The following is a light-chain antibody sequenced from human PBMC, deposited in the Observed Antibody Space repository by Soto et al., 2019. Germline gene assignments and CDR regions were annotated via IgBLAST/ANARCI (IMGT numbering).Light chain of an antibody. V-gene: IGKV3-20*01. Sequence: EIVMTQSPATLSVSPGERATLSCRASQSVSSNLAWYQQKPGQAPRLLIYGASSRATGIPDRFSGSGSGTDFTLTISRLEPKDFAVYYCQQCGSSPITFGQGTRLEIK. CDR3: QQCGSSPIT. CDR1: QSVSSN. CDR2: GAS. J-gene: IGKJ5*01.